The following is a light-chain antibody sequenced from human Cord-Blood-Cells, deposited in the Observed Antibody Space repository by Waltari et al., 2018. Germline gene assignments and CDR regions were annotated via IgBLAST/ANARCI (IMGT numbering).Light chain of an antibody. CDR1: QSISSS. V-gene: IGKV1-39*01. Sequence: DIQLTQSPSSLSASVGALVTITCRASQSISSSLKWYQQKPGKAPKLLIYVASSLQSGVPSMFSGSGSGTDFTLTISSLQPEDFATYYCQQSYSTPPVTFGPGTKVDIK. CDR3: QQSYSTPPVT. J-gene: IGKJ3*01. CDR2: VAS.